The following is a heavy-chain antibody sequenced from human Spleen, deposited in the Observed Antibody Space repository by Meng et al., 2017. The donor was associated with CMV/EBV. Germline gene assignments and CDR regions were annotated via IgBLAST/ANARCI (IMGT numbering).Heavy chain of an antibody. CDR1: GFSFSNYG. V-gene: IGHV3-30*02. CDR2: IRHDGSNR. Sequence: GESLKISCAASGFSFSNYGMHWVRQVPGKGLEWVAFIRHDGSNRYYRDSIKGRFAISRDNSKNTLYLQMNSLRADDTAVYYCARASYYYYGMDVWGQGTTVTVSS. J-gene: IGHJ6*02. CDR3: ARASYYYYGMDV.